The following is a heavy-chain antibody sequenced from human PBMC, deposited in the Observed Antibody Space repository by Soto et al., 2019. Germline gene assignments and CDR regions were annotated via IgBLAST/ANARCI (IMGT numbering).Heavy chain of an antibody. D-gene: IGHD1-26*01. CDR2: LNRDGSRT. Sequence: AQLVESGGGLVQPGGSLRLSCAAPGFTFSNYWMYWVRQVPGQGPVWVSRLNRDGSRTDYADSVRGRFTIFRDNARNTLYLQMNSLRAEDTAMYYCARDLGGAGSYWGQGTLVTVSS. CDR1: GFTFSNYW. V-gene: IGHV3-74*01. J-gene: IGHJ4*02. CDR3: ARDLGGAGSY.